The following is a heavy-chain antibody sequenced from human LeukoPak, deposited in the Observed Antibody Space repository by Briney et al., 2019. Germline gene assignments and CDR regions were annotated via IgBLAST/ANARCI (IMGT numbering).Heavy chain of an antibody. Sequence: GGSLRLSCAASGFTFSSYRMNWVRQAPGKGLEWVSSISSSSSYIYYADSVKGRFTISRDNAKNSLYLQMNSLRAEDTAVYYCARDWRATYYYDSSGYYYFDYWGQGTLVTVSS. CDR3: ARDWRATYYYDSSGYYYFDY. D-gene: IGHD3-22*01. CDR2: ISSSSSYI. J-gene: IGHJ4*02. CDR1: GFTFSSYR. V-gene: IGHV3-21*01.